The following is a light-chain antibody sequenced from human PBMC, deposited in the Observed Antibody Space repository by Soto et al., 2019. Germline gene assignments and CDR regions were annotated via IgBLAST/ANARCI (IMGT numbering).Light chain of an antibody. Sequence: SYELTQPPSVSVTPGQTARITCGGNNIGSKSVHWYQQKPGQAPVLVVYDDSDRPSGIPERFSGSNSGNTATLTISRVEVGDEADYYCQVWDSSSDHPEGVFGTGTKLTVL. CDR3: QVWDSSSDHPEGV. J-gene: IGLJ1*01. CDR2: DDS. V-gene: IGLV3-21*02. CDR1: NIGSKS.